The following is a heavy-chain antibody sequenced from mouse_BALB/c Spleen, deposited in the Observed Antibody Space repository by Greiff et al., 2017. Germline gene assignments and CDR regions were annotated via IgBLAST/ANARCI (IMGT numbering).Heavy chain of an antibody. CDR2: IWGGGST. CDR3: ARNGGTTVVEGWFAY. D-gene: IGHD1-1*01. V-gene: IGHV2-6-4*01. Sequence: VQLQESGPGLVAPSQSLSITCTVSGFSLPRYSVHWVRQPPGKGLEWLGMIWGGGSTDYNSALKSRLSISKDNSKSQVFLKMNSLQTDDTAMYYCARNGGTTVVEGWFAYWGQGTLVTVSA. CDR1: GFSLPRYS. J-gene: IGHJ3*01.